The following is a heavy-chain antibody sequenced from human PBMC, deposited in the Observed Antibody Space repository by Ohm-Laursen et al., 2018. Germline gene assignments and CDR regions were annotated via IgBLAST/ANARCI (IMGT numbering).Heavy chain of an antibody. CDR2: ITSSSTTI. J-gene: IGHJ4*02. CDR1: GFTFNNYD. CDR3: ARDRESRY. V-gene: IGHV3-48*01. Sequence: SLRLSCAASGFTFNNYDMNWVRQAPGKGLEWVSFITSSSTTIYYADSVKGRFTISRDNAKNSLYLQMISLRAEDTAVYYCARDRESRYWGQGTLVTVSS.